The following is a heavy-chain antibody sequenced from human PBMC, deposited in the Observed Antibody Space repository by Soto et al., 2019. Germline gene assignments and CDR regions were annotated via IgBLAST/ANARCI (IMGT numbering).Heavy chain of an antibody. J-gene: IGHJ6*02. V-gene: IGHV1-69*06. D-gene: IGHD6-6*01. CDR1: GGTFSSYA. CDR3: ARDYLIAALIGHYYYYGMDG. CDR2: IIPIVGTA. Sequence: GASVKVSCKASGGTFSSYASSWVRQAPGQGLEWMGGIIPIVGTANYAQKFQGRGTITADKSTSTAYMELSSLRSEDTAVYYCARDYLIAALIGHYYYYGMDGWGQGTTVSVSS.